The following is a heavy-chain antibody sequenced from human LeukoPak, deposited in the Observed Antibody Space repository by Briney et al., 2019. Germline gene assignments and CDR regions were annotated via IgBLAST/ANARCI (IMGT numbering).Heavy chain of an antibody. CDR2: IYSGGST. CDR1: GCTVNRSY. V-gene: IGHV3-66*01. J-gene: IGHJ3*01. D-gene: IGHD2-21*02. Sequence: GGSLRLSCAASGCTVNRSYMNWVRQAPGKGLDWVSVIYSGGSTNYADSVKGRFTISRDNSKNMVYLQMNSLRAEDTAVYYCVRGGTSVTAPFWGQGTMVTVSS. CDR3: VRGGTSVTAPF.